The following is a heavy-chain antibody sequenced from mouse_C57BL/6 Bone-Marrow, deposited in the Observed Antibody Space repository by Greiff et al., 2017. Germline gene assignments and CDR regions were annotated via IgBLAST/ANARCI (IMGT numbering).Heavy chain of an antibody. CDR2: INPSSGYT. D-gene: IGHD2-3*01. CDR1: GYTFTSYW. CDR3: ARFRGYSVLGYFDV. Sequence: QVQLQQSGAELAKPGASVKLSCTASGYTFTSYWMHLVKKRPGQGLEWIGYINPSSGYTKSNQKFTDKATLTADKSSSTAYMQLSSLTYEDTAVYYCARFRGYSVLGYFDVWGTGTTVTVSS. V-gene: IGHV1-7*01. J-gene: IGHJ1*03.